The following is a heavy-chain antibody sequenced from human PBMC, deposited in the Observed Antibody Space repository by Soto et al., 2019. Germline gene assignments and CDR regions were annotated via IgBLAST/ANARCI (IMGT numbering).Heavy chain of an antibody. CDR2: VYSTGGV. CDR1: GDSIGRFY. CDR3: ARDLRGTGLDI. D-gene: IGHD3-16*01. Sequence: QLQLHESGPGLVKPSETLSLTCNVSGDSIGRFYWSWIRQSAGKGLEWFGRVYSTGGVTYNPALKGRVTISLDRSNHHVSLEINSVTAADTAVYFFARDLRGTGLDIWGRGTRVSVFS. V-gene: IGHV4-4*07. J-gene: IGHJ6*02.